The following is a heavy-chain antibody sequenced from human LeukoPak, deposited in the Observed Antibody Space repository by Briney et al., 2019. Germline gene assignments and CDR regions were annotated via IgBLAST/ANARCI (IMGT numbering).Heavy chain of an antibody. CDR2: IYYSGST. CDR3: ARINSGWYFDY. D-gene: IGHD6-19*01. J-gene: IGHJ4*02. Sequence: PSETLSLTCIVSGGSISSHYWTWIRQPPGKGLEYIGYIYYSGSTNYNPSLKSRVTISVDRSKNQFSLKLTSVTAEDTAVYYCARINSGWYFDYWGQGTLVSLST. V-gene: IGHV4-59*11. CDR1: GGSISSHY.